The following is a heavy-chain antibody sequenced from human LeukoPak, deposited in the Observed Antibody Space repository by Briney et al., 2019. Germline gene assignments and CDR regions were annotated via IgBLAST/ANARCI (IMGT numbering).Heavy chain of an antibody. CDR1: GGSISSSSYY. V-gene: IGHV4-39*07. CDR3: ARGRRENIWFGEGGNYYYYMDV. D-gene: IGHD3-10*01. J-gene: IGHJ6*03. CDR2: IYYSGST. Sequence: SETLSLTCTVSGGSISSSSYYWGWIRQPPGKGLEWIGSIYYSGSTYYNPSLKSRVTISVDTSKNQFSLKLSSVTAADTAVYYCARGRRENIWFGEGGNYYYYMDVWGKGTTVTISS.